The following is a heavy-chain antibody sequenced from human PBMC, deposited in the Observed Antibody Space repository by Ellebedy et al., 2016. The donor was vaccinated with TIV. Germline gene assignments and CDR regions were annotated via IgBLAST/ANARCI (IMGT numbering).Heavy chain of an antibody. J-gene: IGHJ4*02. V-gene: IGHV4-31*03. D-gene: IGHD1-26*01. Sequence: SETLSLTXTVSGGSISSGGYYWSWIRQHPGKGLEWIGYIYYSGSTYYNPSLKSRVTISVDTSKNQFSLKLSSVTAADTAVYYCARSRTSGSYLDYWGQGTLVTVSS. CDR3: ARSRTSGSYLDY. CDR2: IYYSGST. CDR1: GGSISSGGYY.